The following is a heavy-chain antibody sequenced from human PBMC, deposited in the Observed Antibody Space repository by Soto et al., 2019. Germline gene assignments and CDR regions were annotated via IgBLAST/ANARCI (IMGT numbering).Heavy chain of an antibody. CDR1: GGSISSGDYY. V-gene: IGHV4-61*08. D-gene: IGHD4-4*01. CDR3: ARGGNHDYSNYYYGMDV. Sequence: SETLSLTCTVSGGSISSGDYYWSWIRQPPGKGLEWIGYIYYSGSTNYNPSLKSRVTMSVDTSKNQFSLKLSSVTAADTAVYYCARGGNHDYSNYYYGMDVWGQGTTVTVSS. CDR2: IYYSGST. J-gene: IGHJ6*02.